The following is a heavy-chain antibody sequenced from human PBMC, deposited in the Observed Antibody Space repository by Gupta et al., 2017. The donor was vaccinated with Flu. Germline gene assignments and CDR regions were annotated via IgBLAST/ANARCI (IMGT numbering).Heavy chain of an antibody. J-gene: IGHJ4*02. CDR3: AREPIVVVPAALDY. V-gene: IGHV3-7*01. Sequence: QAPGKGLEWVANIKQDGSEKYYVDSVKGRFTISRDNAKNSLYLQMNSLRAEDTAVYYCAREPIVVVPAALDYWGQGTLVTVSS. CDR2: IKQDGSEK. D-gene: IGHD2-2*01.